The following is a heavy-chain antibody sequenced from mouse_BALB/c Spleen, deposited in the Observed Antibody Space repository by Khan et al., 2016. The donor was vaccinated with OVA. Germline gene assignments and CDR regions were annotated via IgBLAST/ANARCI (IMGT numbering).Heavy chain of an antibody. J-gene: IGHJ4*01. CDR1: GYTFTSYD. CDR3: ARRRGSMDY. Sequence: QVQLKESGTELVKPGASVKLSCKASGYTFTSYDINWVRQRPEQGLEWLGWIFPGDDSTKYNEKFKGKATLTTDKSSSTAYMQLSRLTSEDSAVYFCARRRGSMDYWGQGTSVTVSS. CDR2: IFPGDDST. V-gene: IGHV1-85*01.